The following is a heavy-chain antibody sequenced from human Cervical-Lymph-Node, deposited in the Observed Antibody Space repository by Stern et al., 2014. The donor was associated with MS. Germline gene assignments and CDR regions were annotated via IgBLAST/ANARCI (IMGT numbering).Heavy chain of an antibody. V-gene: IGHV1-69*01. Sequence: VQLVQSGAEVRKSGSSVKVSCKASGGIFSTYGFNWLRQAPGQGLEWMGAIIPDIGRTEYAQTVHGRFTTTADQATTTVYMRLRSLGHDDSAIYYCAKDDVGVVKGTAFDYWFDPWGQGTRVTVSS. CDR2: IIPDIGRT. CDR1: GGIFSTYG. J-gene: IGHJ5*02. CDR3: AKDDVGVVKGTAFDYWFDP. D-gene: IGHD3-3*01.